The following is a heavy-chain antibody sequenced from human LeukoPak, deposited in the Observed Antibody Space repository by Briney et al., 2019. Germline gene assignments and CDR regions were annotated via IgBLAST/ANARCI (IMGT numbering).Heavy chain of an antibody. CDR1: GLSFGSHT. Sequence: GGSLRLSCAASGLSFGSHTLNWVRQAPGKGLEWVSYISRTSSTIYYTDSVKGRFTISRDNAKNSMYLQMRSLRVDDTAVYYCAGADYYGSGSQTWGQGTLVTVSS. J-gene: IGHJ4*02. CDR2: ISRTSSTI. V-gene: IGHV3-48*04. CDR3: AGADYYGSGSQT. D-gene: IGHD3-10*01.